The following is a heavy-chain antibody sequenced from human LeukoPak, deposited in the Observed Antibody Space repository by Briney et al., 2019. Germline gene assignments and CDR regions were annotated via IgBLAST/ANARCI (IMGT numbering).Heavy chain of an antibody. J-gene: IGHJ4*02. CDR2: INHSGST. D-gene: IGHD4-17*01. Sequence: PSETLSLTCAVYGGSFSGYYWSWIRQPPGKGLEWIGEINHSGSTNYNPSLKSRVTISVGTSKNQFSLKLSSVTAADTAVYYCARHDFAVTTVDYWGQGTLVTVSS. CDR3: ARHDFAVTTVDY. V-gene: IGHV4-34*01. CDR1: GGSFSGYY.